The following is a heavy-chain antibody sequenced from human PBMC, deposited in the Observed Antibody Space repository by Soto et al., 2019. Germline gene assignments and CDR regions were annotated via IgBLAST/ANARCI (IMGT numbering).Heavy chain of an antibody. CDR2: ISRSSNTI. Sequence: EVQLVESGGGLVQPGGSLRLSCVASGFTLSRYSMNWVRQAPGKGLEGVSYISRSSNTIYYADSVKGRFTIARDHAKNALYLQMKSLRAEDTAVYCFARDLAGGSPDYWGPGPGVTVSS. D-gene: IGHD2-15*01. CDR3: ARDLAGGSPDY. J-gene: IGHJ4*02. CDR1: GFTLSRYS. V-gene: IGHV3-48*01.